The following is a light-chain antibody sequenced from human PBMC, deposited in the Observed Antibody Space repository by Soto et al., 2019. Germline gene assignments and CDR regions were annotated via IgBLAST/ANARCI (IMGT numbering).Light chain of an antibody. CDR3: AAWDDNLSGLYV. CDR2: RNS. V-gene: IGLV1-47*01. Sequence: QSVLTQSPSASGTPGQRVTISCSGSASTIGRNYVYWYQQLPGTAPKLLIYRNSQRPSGVPDRFSGSKSGTLASLAISGLRSEDEADYYCAAWDDNLSGLYVFGAGTKLTVL. CDR1: ASTIGRNY. J-gene: IGLJ1*01.